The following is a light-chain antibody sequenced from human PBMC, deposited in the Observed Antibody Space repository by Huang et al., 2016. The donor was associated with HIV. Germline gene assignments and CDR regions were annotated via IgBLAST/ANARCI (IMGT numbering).Light chain of an antibody. CDR3: QQYNNWPPWT. CDR2: GAS. J-gene: IGKJ1*01. CDR1: HSVSSS. V-gene: IGKV3-15*01. Sequence: IVMTQSPATLSVSPGERVTLSCTASHSVSSSLAWYQQIPGQAPRLLIYGASTRATGIPARCSGSGSGTEFTLTITSLQSEDFAVYYCQQYNNWPPWTFGQGTKVEVK.